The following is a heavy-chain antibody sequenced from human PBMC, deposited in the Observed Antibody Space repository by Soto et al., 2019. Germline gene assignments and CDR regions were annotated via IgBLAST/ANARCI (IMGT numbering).Heavy chain of an antibody. D-gene: IGHD5-12*01. CDR2: ISAYNGNT. CDR3: GKVDIVATTPYYYYYGMDV. CDR1: GYTFTSYG. Sequence: ASVKVSCKASGYTFTSYGISWVRQAPGQGLEWMGWISAYNGNTNYAQKLQGRVTMTTDTSTSTAYMELRSLRSDDTAVYYCGKVDIVATTPYYYYYGMDVWGQGTTVTVSS. V-gene: IGHV1-18*01. J-gene: IGHJ6*02.